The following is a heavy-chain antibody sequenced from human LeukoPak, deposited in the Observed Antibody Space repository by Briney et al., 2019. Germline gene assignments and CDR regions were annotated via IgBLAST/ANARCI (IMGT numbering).Heavy chain of an antibody. CDR1: GGSISSYY. CDR3: ASRMYGGDILTGYYPDYYYYYMDV. D-gene: IGHD3-9*01. CDR2: IYYSGST. V-gene: IGHV4-59*01. Sequence: SETLSLTCTVSGGSISSYYWSWIRQPPGKGLEWIGYIYYSGSTNYNPSLKSRVTISVDTSKNQFSLKLSSVTAADTAVYYCASRMYGGDILTGYYPDYYYYYMDVWGKGTTVTVSS. J-gene: IGHJ6*03.